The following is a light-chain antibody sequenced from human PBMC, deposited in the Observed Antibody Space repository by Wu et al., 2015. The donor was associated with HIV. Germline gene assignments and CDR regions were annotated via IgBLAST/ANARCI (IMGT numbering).Light chain of an antibody. V-gene: IGKV1-5*03. CDR3: QQFNSYPYS. CDR2: KTS. CDR1: QSISNW. Sequence: DIQMTQSPSTLSASVGDRVTITCRASQSISNWLAWYQQKSGKAPKFLIYKTSTLEGGVPSRFSGSGSGTELTLTISSLQPDDFATYYCQQFNSYPYSFGQGTKLEIK. J-gene: IGKJ2*03.